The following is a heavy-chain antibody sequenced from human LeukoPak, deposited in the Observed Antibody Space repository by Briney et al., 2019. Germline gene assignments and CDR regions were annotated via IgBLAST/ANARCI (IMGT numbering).Heavy chain of an antibody. CDR1: GYTFTGYY. J-gene: IGHJ4*02. V-gene: IGHV1-2*02. D-gene: IGHD3-22*01. CDR2: INPNSGGT. Sequence: ASVKVSCKASGYTFTGYYMHWVRQTPGQGLEWMGWINPNSGGTNYAQKFQGRVTMTRDTSISTVYMELSSLRSEDTAVYYCARDSAAVERGYYYDSSGYYFDYWGQGTLVTVSS. CDR3: ARDSAAVERGYYYDSSGYYFDY.